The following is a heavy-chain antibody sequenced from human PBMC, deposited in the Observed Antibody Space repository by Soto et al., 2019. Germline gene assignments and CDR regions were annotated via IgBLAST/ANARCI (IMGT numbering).Heavy chain of an antibody. V-gene: IGHV3-11*06. D-gene: IGHD3-10*01. CDR3: ARVVWFDNNAEYFPH. J-gene: IGHJ1*01. Sequence: QVQLVESGGGLVKPGGSLRLSCAASGFTFSDFYMSWIRQAPGKGLEWVSYISSSSSYTNYADSVRGRITVSRDNAKNSLYLQVNSLRDEDTAVYYCARVVWFDNNAEYFPHWGQGTLVTVSS. CDR1: GFTFSDFY. CDR2: ISSSSSYT.